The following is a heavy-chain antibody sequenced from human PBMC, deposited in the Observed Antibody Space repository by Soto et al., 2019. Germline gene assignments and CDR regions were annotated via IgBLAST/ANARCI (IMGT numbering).Heavy chain of an antibody. D-gene: IGHD2-21*02. V-gene: IGHV4-30-2*01. CDR2: IYHSGST. CDR1: GGSISSGGYS. CDR3: ARDGGPYCGGDCYPG. Sequence: SETLSLTCAVSGGSISSGGYSWSWIRQPPGKGLEWIGYIYHSGSTYYNPSLKSRVTISVDRSKNQFSLKLSSVTAADTAVYYCARDGGPYCGGDCYPGWGQGTLVTVSS. J-gene: IGHJ4*02.